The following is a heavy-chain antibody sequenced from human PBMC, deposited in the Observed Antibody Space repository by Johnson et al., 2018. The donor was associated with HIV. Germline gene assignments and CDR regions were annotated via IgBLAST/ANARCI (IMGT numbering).Heavy chain of an antibody. V-gene: IGHV3-30-3*01. J-gene: IGHJ3*02. CDR2: ISYDGSNK. D-gene: IGHD1-26*01. Sequence: QMQLVESGGGLVQPGGSLRLSCAASGFTFSSYAMHWVRQAPGKGLEWVAVISYDGSNKYYADSVKGRFTISRDNSKNTLYLQMNSLRAEDTAVYYCVIVGATLDIWGQGTMVTVSS. CDR3: VIVGATLDI. CDR1: GFTFSSYA.